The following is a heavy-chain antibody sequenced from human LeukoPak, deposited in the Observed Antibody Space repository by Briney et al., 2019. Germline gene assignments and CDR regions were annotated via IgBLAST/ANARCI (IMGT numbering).Heavy chain of an antibody. V-gene: IGHV4-4*02. CDR1: GDSINSLDL. CDR2: MYLSGTT. Sequence: SETLSLTCPVSGDSINSLDLWSWVRQPPGKGLEWLGEMYLSGTTHSNPSVKSRVTISIDKSKNQFFLNLSSVTAADTAVYYCAGLVGRYSSGLYYYYFDYWGQGTLVTVSS. J-gene: IGHJ4*02. CDR3: AGLVGRYSSGLYYYYFDY. D-gene: IGHD3-22*01.